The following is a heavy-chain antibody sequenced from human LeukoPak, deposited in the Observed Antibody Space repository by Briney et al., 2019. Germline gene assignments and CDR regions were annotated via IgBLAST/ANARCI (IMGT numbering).Heavy chain of an antibody. CDR2: ICHSART. CDR3: AGSYGSGSYFEN. V-gene: IGHV4-38-2*02. D-gene: IGHD3-10*01. CDR1: GFSIASTYC. J-gene: IGHJ4*02. Sequence: PSETLSLTCTVSGFSIASTYCWGWVRQPPGKGLEWIGNICHSARTYYNPSLENRVTLSTDTSKNQFSLRLSSVTAADTAVYYCAGSYGSGSYFENWGQGTLVTVSS.